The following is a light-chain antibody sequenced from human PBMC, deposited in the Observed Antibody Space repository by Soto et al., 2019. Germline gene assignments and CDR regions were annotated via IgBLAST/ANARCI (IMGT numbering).Light chain of an antibody. J-gene: IGKJ2*02. V-gene: IGKV3-20*01. CDR2: AAS. CDR1: RSFASSY. CDR3: QQYGSSHPCT. Sequence: DMVLTQSPGTLSLSPGERATLSCRASRSFASSYLGWYQQKPGQAPRLLLYAASKSATGIPDRFSGSGSGTDFTLTINRLEPEDSAVYYCQQYGSSHPCTFGQGTK.